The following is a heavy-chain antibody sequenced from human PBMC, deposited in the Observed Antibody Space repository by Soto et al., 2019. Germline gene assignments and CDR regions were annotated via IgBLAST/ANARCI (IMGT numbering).Heavy chain of an antibody. CDR2: IYHSGTT. CDR3: LRIGRESLTFYSWFDI. Sequence: LSLTCVVSGYSISTDFYWGWIRQPPGKVLEWIGSIYHSGTTYYNPSLRGRLTISVDTTRNQFSLMLSSVTAADTAVYHCLRIGRESLTFYSWFDIWGQGSLVTVSS. J-gene: IGHJ4*02. CDR1: GYSISTDFY. D-gene: IGHD3-10*01. V-gene: IGHV4-38-2*01.